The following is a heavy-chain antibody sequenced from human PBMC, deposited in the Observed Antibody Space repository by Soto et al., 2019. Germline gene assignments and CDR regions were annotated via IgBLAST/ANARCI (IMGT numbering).Heavy chain of an antibody. V-gene: IGHV3-30-3*01. CDR3: ARDKRDLRFLGWSYYFDY. CDR2: ISYDGSNK. CDR1: GFTFSNYA. Sequence: QVQLVESGGGVVQPGRSLRLSCAPSGFTFSNYAMHWVRQAPGKGLEWVAVISYDGSNKYYADSVKGRFTISRDNSKNTLYLQMNSLRAEDTAVYYCARDKRDLRFLGWSYYFDYWGQGTLVIVSS. J-gene: IGHJ4*02. D-gene: IGHD3-3*01.